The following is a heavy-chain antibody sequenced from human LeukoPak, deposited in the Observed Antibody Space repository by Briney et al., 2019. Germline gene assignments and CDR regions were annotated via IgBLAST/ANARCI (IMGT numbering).Heavy chain of an antibody. V-gene: IGHV1-2*02. CDR2: INPNSGGT. CDR1: GYTFTGYY. D-gene: IGHD3-3*01. J-gene: IGHJ4*02. Sequence: ASVKVSCKASGYTFTGYYMHWVRQAPGQGLEWMGWINPNSGGTNYAQKFQGRVTMTRGTPISTAYMELSRLRSDDTAVYYCARVNRQVIIFDYWGQGTLVTVSS. CDR3: ARVNRQVIIFDY.